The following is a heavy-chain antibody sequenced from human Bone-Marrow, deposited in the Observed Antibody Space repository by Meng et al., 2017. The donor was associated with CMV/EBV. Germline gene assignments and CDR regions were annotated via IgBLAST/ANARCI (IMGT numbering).Heavy chain of an antibody. Sequence: GGSLRLSCAASGFTFSSYGMHWVRQAPGKGLEWVAFIWYDGINEYYDESVKGRFTISRDNAKNSLYLQMNSLRAEDTAVYYCARADRDYDFWSGYYTLFDYWGQGTLVTVSS. J-gene: IGHJ4*02. V-gene: IGHV3-33*01. CDR2: IWYDGINE. CDR1: GFTFSSYG. D-gene: IGHD3-3*01. CDR3: ARADRDYDFWSGYYTLFDY.